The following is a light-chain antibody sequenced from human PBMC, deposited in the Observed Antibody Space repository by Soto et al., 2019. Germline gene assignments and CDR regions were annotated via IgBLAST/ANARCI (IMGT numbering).Light chain of an antibody. CDR1: SSNIGAGYD. V-gene: IGLV1-40*01. J-gene: IGLJ3*02. Sequence: QSVLTQPPSVSGAPGQRVTISCTGSSSNIGAGYDVHWYQQLPGTAPKLLIYGNSNRPSGVPDRFSGSKSGTSASLAITGLQAEDGADYYCQSYDSSLSGSVFGGGTKGTVL. CDR3: QSYDSSLSGSV. CDR2: GNS.